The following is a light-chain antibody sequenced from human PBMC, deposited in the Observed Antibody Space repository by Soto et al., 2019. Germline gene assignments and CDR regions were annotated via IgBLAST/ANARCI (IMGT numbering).Light chain of an antibody. CDR2: GAS. CDR3: HQFGSSPPAFT. Sequence: ESMLTQSPGTLSLSPGERATLSCRASQSVSTRYLAWYQQKPGQAPRLLIYGASIRATGIPDRFSGSGSGKNLTLTISRLEPEDFAVYHCHQFGSSPPAFTFGQGTKLEI. V-gene: IGKV3-20*01. CDR1: QSVSTRY. J-gene: IGKJ2*01.